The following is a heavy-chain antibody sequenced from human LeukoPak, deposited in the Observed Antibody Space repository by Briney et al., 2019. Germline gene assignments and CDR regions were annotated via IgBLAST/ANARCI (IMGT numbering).Heavy chain of an antibody. CDR3: ARGEMATTDAFDI. V-gene: IGHV1-18*01. J-gene: IGHJ3*02. CDR1: GYTFTSNG. D-gene: IGHD5-24*01. CDR2: ISAYNGNT. Sequence: ASVKVSCKASGYTFTSNGISWVRQAPGQGLEWMGWISAYNGNTNYEQKLQGRVTMTTDTSTSTAYMEPRSLRSDDTAVYYCARGEMATTDAFDIWGQGTMVTVSS.